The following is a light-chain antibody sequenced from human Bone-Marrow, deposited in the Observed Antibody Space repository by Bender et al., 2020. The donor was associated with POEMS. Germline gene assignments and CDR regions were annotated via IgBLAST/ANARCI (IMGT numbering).Light chain of an antibody. J-gene: IGLJ3*02. CDR3: ASWDDSLNGWV. CDR1: TSNIGKNS. Sequence: QSVLTQPPSVSEAPRQTVTIYCSGSTSNIGKNSVNWYQQPPGQTPKLLIYYDDLLSSGVSDRFSGSKSGTSASLAIAGLHSDDAADYYCASWDDSLNGWVFGGGTKLTVL. CDR2: YDD. V-gene: IGLV1-36*01.